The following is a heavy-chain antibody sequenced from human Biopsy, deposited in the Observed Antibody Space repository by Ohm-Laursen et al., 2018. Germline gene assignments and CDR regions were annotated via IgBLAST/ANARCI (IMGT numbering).Heavy chain of an antibody. J-gene: IGHJ4*02. CDR3: ANSYYDFWTGYLNFDN. V-gene: IGHV3-30*18. CDR2: IIHDGRSR. CDR1: GFSFSDYR. D-gene: IGHD3-3*01. Sequence: SLRLSRTPCGFSFSDYRVHWVREAAGRGLEWVAVIIHDGRSRFYVDSVKGRFTISRDNSNNTLYLQMNSLRAEDTAVYYCANSYYDFWTGYLNFDNGGQGTLVTASS.